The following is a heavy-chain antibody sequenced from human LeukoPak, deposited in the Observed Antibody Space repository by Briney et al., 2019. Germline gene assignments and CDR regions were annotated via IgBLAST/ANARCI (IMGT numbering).Heavy chain of an antibody. CDR1: GFTVSSIY. D-gene: IGHD1-26*01. Sequence: GGSLRLSCAVSGFTVSSIYMSWVRQAPGKGLEWVAVISYDGSNKYYADSVKGRFTISRDNSKNTLYLQMNSLRAEDTAVYYCARESGAWDSLRYDYWGQGTLVTVSS. CDR3: ARESGAWDSLRYDY. CDR2: ISYDGSNK. V-gene: IGHV3-30-3*01. J-gene: IGHJ4*02.